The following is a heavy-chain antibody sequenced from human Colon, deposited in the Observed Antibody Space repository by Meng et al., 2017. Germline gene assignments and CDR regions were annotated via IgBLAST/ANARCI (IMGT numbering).Heavy chain of an antibody. CDR3: AGDSSGYNWLDP. J-gene: IGHJ5*02. CDR1: GGSISNYY. Sequence: QVAVEESGPGLVKPSDTLSLPCTVSGGSISNYYWSWIRQPPGKGLEWIGYIYYSGTTNYNPSLKSRVTISIDTSKNQFSLKLNSVTAADTAVYYCAGDSSGYNWLDPWGQGTLVTVSS. V-gene: IGHV4-59*01. D-gene: IGHD6-19*01. CDR2: IYYSGTT.